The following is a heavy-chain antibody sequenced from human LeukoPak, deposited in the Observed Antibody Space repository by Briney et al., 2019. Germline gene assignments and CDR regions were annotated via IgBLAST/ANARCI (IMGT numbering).Heavy chain of an antibody. CDR2: IYTSGST. J-gene: IGHJ6*02. CDR1: GGSISIYY. Sequence: SETLSLTCTVSGGSISIYYWSWLRQPAGKGLEWTGRIYTSGSTNYNPSLKRRVTMSVDTSKNQFSLKLSSVTAADTAVYYCARDGPKLYGMDVWGQGTTVTVSS. V-gene: IGHV4-4*07. CDR3: ARDGPKLYGMDV.